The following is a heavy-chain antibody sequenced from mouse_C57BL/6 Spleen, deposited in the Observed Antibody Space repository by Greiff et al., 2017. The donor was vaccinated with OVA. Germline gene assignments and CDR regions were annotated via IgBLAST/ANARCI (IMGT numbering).Heavy chain of an antibody. J-gene: IGHJ3*01. CDR1: GYAFSSSW. CDR3: ESWDRFDY. Sequence: VQLQQSGPELVKPGASVKISCKASGYAFSSSWMNWVKQRPGKGLEWIGRIYPGDGGTNYNGKFKGKATLTADKSSSTAYMQLGSPTSEDSAVYFCESWDRFDYWGQGTLVTVSA. V-gene: IGHV1-82*01. D-gene: IGHD4-1*01. CDR2: IYPGDGGT.